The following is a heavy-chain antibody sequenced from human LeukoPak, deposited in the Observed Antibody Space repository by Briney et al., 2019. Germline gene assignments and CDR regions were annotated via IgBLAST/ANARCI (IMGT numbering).Heavy chain of an antibody. CDR2: INHSGST. Sequence: SETLSLTCAVYGGSFSGYYWSWIRQPPGKGLEWIGEINHSGSTNYNPSLKSRVTISVDTSKNQFSLKLSSVTAADTAVYYCARVVVVPAATLENWNYAVYDWFEPWGQGTLVTVSS. D-gene: IGHD2-2*01. V-gene: IGHV4-34*01. CDR1: GGSFSGYY. J-gene: IGHJ5*02. CDR3: ARVVVVPAATLENWNYAVYDWFEP.